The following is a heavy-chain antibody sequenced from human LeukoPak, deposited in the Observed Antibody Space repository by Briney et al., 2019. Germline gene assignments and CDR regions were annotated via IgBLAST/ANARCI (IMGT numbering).Heavy chain of an antibody. Sequence: ASVKVSCKASGYTFTGYYMHWVRQAPGQGPEWMGWINPNSGGTNYAQKFQGRVTMTRDTSISTAYMELSRLRSDDTAVYYCASVDTAMAPPTLDYWGQGTLVTVSS. D-gene: IGHD5-18*01. CDR2: INPNSGGT. CDR1: GYTFTGYY. J-gene: IGHJ4*02. V-gene: IGHV1-2*02. CDR3: ASVDTAMAPPTLDY.